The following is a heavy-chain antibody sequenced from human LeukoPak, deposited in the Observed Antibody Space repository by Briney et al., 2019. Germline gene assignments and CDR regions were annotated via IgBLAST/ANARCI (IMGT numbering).Heavy chain of an antibody. CDR2: IYYSGST. CDR3: ARVYCSSTSCYIDY. V-gene: IGHV4-59*01. J-gene: IGHJ4*02. D-gene: IGHD2-2*02. Sequence: SETLSLTCTVSGGSISSYYWSWIRQPPGKGLEWIGYIYYSGSTKYNPSLKSRVTISVDTSKNQFSLKLSSVTAADTAVYYCARVYCSSTSCYIDYWGQGTLVTVSS. CDR1: GGSISSYY.